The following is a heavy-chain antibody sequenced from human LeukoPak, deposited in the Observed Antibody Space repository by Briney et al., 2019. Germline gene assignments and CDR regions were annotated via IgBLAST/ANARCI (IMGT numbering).Heavy chain of an antibody. V-gene: IGHV4-30-4*01. CDR3: ARGPEPYCSSTSCYYYYYGMDV. Sequence: SETLPLTCTVSGGSISSGDYYWSWIRQPPGKGLEWIGYIYYSGSTYYNPSLKSRVTISVDTSKNQFSLKLSSVTAADTAVYYCARGPEPYCSSTSCYYYYYGMDVWGQGTTVTVSS. J-gene: IGHJ6*02. CDR2: IYYSGST. CDR1: GGSISSGDYY. D-gene: IGHD2-2*01.